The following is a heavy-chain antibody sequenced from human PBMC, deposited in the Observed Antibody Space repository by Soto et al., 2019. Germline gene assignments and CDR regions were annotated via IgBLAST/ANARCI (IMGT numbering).Heavy chain of an antibody. CDR2: VHYSVTT. D-gene: IGHD6-13*01. Sequence: PTETLSLTCDVSGGPVGYTSFYWGWLRQSPGKGLEWIGSVHYSVTTHNNPSLKGRVTMSVDTYTNQFSLKMKAVTAADTAVYYCTRHEGGAAADRPLDYWGQGTLVTVSS. CDR3: TRHEGGAAADRPLDY. J-gene: IGHJ4*02. CDR1: GGPVGYTSFY. V-gene: IGHV4-39*01.